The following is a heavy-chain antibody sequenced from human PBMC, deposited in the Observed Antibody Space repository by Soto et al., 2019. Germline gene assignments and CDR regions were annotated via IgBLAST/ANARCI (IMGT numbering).Heavy chain of an antibody. D-gene: IGHD1-26*01. J-gene: IGHJ3*02. CDR3: ARPRSMSSSGFDI. Sequence: EVQLVESGGGLVQPGGSLRLSSAASGYTFSRHWIHWVRQAPGQGPVGVSRISPDGSVTDYADFVEGRFTISRDNAKNTLYLQMSSLRAEDTAVYYCARPRSMSSSGFDIWGQGTMVIVSS. CDR1: GYTFSRHW. CDR2: ISPDGSVT. V-gene: IGHV3-74*01.